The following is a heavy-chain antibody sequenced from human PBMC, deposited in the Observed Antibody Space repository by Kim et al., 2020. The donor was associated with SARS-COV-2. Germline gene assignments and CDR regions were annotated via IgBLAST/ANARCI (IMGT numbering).Heavy chain of an antibody. J-gene: IGHJ5*02. CDR1: GGSISSYY. D-gene: IGHD3-16*02. CDR3: XRYMGXLSRNWFDP. V-gene: IGHV4-59*13. CDR2: IYYSGST. Sequence: SETLSLTCTVSGGSISSYYWSWIRQPPGKGLEWIGYIYYSGSTNYNPSLKSRXTISVDTSKNQFSLKLSSVTAADTXXYXXXRYMGXLSRNWFDPWGQG.